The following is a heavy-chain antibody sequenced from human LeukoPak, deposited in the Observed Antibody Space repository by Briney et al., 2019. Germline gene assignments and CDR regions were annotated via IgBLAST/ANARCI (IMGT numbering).Heavy chain of an antibody. J-gene: IGHJ4*02. D-gene: IGHD3-22*01. CDR3: ARAPYYYDSSGSPPFDY. CDR2: IYYSGST. Sequence: KPSETLSLTCTVSGGSISSSSYYWSWIRQHPGKGLEWIGYIYYSGSTYYNPSLKSRVTISVDTSKNQFSLKLSPVTAADTAVYYCARAPYYYDSSGSPPFDYWGQGAMVTVSS. CDR1: GGSISSSSYY. V-gene: IGHV4-31*03.